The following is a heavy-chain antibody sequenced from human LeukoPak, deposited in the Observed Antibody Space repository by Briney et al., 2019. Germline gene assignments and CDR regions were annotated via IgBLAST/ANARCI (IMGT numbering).Heavy chain of an antibody. Sequence: SETLSLTRTVSGGSISSGGYYWSWIRQHPGKGLEWIGYIYYSGSTYYNPSLKSRVTISVDTSKNQFSLKLSSVTAADTAVYYCAREKHQKAAAGNYFDYWGQGTLVTVSS. V-gene: IGHV4-31*03. CDR2: IYYSGST. J-gene: IGHJ4*02. D-gene: IGHD6-13*01. CDR3: AREKHQKAAAGNYFDY. CDR1: GGSISSGGYY.